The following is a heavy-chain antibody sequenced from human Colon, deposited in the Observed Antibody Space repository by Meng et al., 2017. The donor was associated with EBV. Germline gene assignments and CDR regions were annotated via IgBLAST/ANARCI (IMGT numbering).Heavy chain of an antibody. J-gene: IGHJ4*02. V-gene: IGHV4-30-4*01. Sequence: QGRLQVLGPWLVKPSQTRSLTCTFSGGSINSGDYYWSWVRQPPGKGLEWIGYIYYTGSTYYNPSLKSRVTISMDTSKNQFSLRLSSVTAADTAVYYCARNYYFDYWGQGTLVTVSS. CDR3: ARNYYFDY. CDR2: IYYTGST. CDR1: GGSINSGDYY.